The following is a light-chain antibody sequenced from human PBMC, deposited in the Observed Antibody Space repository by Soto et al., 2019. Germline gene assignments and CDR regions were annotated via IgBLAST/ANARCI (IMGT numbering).Light chain of an antibody. Sequence: QSALTQPASVSGSPGQSITISCTGTSSDVGGYNHVSWYQIHPGKAPKLIIYEVTSRPSGVSYRFSGSKSGNSASLTISGLQAEDEADYYCSSYTNINTRACVFGTGTKLTVL. CDR3: SSYTNINTRACV. CDR1: SSDVGGYNH. V-gene: IGLV2-14*01. CDR2: EVT. J-gene: IGLJ1*01.